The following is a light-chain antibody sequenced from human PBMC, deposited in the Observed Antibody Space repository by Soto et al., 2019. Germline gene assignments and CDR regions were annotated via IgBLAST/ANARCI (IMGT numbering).Light chain of an antibody. J-gene: IGLJ1*01. Sequence: QSALTQPPSVSGSPGQPVAISCTGISSDVGSYNRVAWYQQPPGTAPKLIIYDVTNRPSGVPDRFSGSKSGNTASLTISGLQAEDEADYYCNSCTTSSTYVFGTGTKVTVL. CDR3: NSCTTSSTYV. CDR1: SSDVGSYNR. V-gene: IGLV2-18*02. CDR2: DVT.